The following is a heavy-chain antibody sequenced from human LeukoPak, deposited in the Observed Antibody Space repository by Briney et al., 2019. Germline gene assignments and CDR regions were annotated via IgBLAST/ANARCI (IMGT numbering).Heavy chain of an antibody. J-gene: IGHJ4*02. CDR2: IYYSWST. D-gene: IGHD6-13*01. CDR3: ARMRQQLLSFDY. V-gene: IGHV4-59*01. Sequence: PSETLSLTWTLAGGSIGSYCWSWIRQPPGKGLEWIGYIYYSWSTNYNPSLKSRITISVDTSKDQFSLNLSSVTAADTAVYYCARMRQQLLSFDYWGQGTLVTVSS. CDR1: GGSIGSYC.